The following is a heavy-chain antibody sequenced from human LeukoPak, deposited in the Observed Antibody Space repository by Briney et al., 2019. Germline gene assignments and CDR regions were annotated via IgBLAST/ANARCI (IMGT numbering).Heavy chain of an antibody. J-gene: IGHJ6*02. D-gene: IGHD3-22*01. V-gene: IGHV3-74*01. CDR3: ARETYYYDSSVLYGMDV. Sequence: PGGSLRLSCAASGFTFSSYWMHWVRQAPGKGLVRVSRINSDGSSTSYADSVKGRFTISRDNAKNTLYLQMNSLRAEDTAVYYCARETYYYDSSVLYGMDVWGQGTTVTVSS. CDR1: GFTFSSYW. CDR2: INSDGSST.